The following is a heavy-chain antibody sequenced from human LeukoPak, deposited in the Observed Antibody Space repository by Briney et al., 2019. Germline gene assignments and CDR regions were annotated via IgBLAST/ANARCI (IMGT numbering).Heavy chain of an antibody. D-gene: IGHD3-22*01. CDR2: IWYDGSNK. CDR3: ARDRHYYDSSGSHHYFDY. Sequence: GGSLRLSCAASGFTFSSYGMHWVRQAPVKGLEWVAVIWYDGSNKYYADSVKGRFTISRDNSKNTLYLQMNSLRAEDTAVYYCARDRHYYDSSGSHHYFDYWGQGTLVTVSS. CDR1: GFTFSSYG. J-gene: IGHJ4*02. V-gene: IGHV3-33*01.